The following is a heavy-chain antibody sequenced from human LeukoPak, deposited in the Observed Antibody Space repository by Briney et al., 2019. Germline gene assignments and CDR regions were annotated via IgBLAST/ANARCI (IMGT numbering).Heavy chain of an antibody. CDR1: GGSISSGSYY. CDR3: ARRRITIFGVVIRAFYYDY. Sequence: PSQTLSLTCTVSGGSISSGSYYWSWIRQPAGKGLEWIGRIYTSGSTNYNPSLKSRVTISVDTSKNQFSLKLSSVTAADTAVYYCARRRITIFGVVIRAFYYDYWGQGTLVTVSS. D-gene: IGHD3-3*01. J-gene: IGHJ4*02. CDR2: IYTSGST. V-gene: IGHV4-61*02.